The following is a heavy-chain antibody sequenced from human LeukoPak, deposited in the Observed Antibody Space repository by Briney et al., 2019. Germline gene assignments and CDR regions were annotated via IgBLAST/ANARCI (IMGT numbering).Heavy chain of an antibody. CDR3: ASFDSYYDFWSGYSGY. CDR2: ISGSGGST. D-gene: IGHD3-3*01. V-gene: IGHV3-23*01. CDR1: GFTFSSYA. J-gene: IGHJ4*02. Sequence: GGSLRLSCAASGFTFSSYAMSWVRQAPGKGLEWVSAISGSGGSTYYADSVKGRFTISRDNAKNSLYLQMNSLRAEDTAVYYCASFDSYYDFWSGYSGYWGQGTLVTVSS.